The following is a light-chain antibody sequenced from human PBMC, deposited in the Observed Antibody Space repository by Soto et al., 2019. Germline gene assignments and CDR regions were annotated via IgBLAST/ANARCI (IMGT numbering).Light chain of an antibody. CDR3: QQYNSYWA. CDR1: QSISKW. Sequence: DIQMTQSPSTLSASVGDRVVITCRASQSISKWLAWYQQKPGRAPNFLIYDASTLESGVPSRFSGSGSGTDFTLAISSLQPDDFATYYCQQYNSYWAFGQGTKVDIK. J-gene: IGKJ1*01. V-gene: IGKV1-5*01. CDR2: DAS.